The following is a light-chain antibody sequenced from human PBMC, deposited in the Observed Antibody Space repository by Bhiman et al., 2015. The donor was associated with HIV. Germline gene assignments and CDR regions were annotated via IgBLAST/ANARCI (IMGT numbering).Light chain of an antibody. CDR2: EVN. Sequence: QSALTQPPSASGSPGQSVAISCTGTSSDVGGYNYVSWYQQHPGKAPKLIIYEVNKRPSGVPDRFSGSKSGNTASLTVSGLQAEDEADYYCSSYRVFGGGTKLTVL. CDR1: SSDVGGYNY. J-gene: IGLJ3*02. CDR3: SSYRV. V-gene: IGLV2-8*01.